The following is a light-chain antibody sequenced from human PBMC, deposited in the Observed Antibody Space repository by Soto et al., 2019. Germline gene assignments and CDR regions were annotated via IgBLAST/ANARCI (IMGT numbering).Light chain of an antibody. CDR2: EVS. V-gene: IGLV2-14*01. Sequence: QSVLTQPASVSVSPGQSITMSCTGTSSDVGGYNYVSWYQLHPGKAPKLMVYEVSNRPSGVSNRFSGSKSGNTASLTISGLQAEDEADYYCSSYTSSTAYVFGTGTKVTVL. CDR1: SSDVGGYNY. J-gene: IGLJ1*01. CDR3: SSYTSSTAYV.